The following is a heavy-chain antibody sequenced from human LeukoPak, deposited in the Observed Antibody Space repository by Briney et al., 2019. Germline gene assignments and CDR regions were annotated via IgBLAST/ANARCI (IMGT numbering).Heavy chain of an antibody. V-gene: IGHV3-15*01. CDR2: IKSKTDGGTT. D-gene: IGHD5-12*01. Sequence: GGSLRLSCAASGFTFSSHAMSWVRQAPGKGLEWVGRIKSKTDGGTTDYAAPVKGRFTISRDDSKNTLYLQMNSLKTEDTAVYYCTTGGYGGQFDYWGQGTLVTVSS. CDR3: TTGGYGGQFDY. CDR1: GFTFSSHA. J-gene: IGHJ4*02.